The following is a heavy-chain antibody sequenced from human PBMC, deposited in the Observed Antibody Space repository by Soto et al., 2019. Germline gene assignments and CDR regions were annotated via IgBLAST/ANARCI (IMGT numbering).Heavy chain of an antibody. CDR2: IYSGGST. CDR3: ARGDETDAFDI. J-gene: IGHJ3*02. Sequence: GGSLRLSCAASGFTVSSNYMSWVRQAPGKGLEWVSVIYSGGSTYYADSVKGRFTISRDNSKNTLYLQMNSLRAEDTAVYYCARGDETDAFDIWGQGTMVTVSS. V-gene: IGHV3-66*01. CDR1: GFTVSSNY.